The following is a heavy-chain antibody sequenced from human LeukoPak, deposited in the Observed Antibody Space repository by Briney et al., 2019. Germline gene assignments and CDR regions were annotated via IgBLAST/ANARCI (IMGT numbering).Heavy chain of an antibody. CDR1: GFTFSDYY. J-gene: IGHJ4*02. CDR2: ISSSGSTI. V-gene: IGHV3-11*01. Sequence: GGSLRLSCAASGFTFSDYYMSWIRQAPGKGLEWVSYISSSGSTIYYADSVKGRFTISRDNAKNSLYLQMNSLRAEDTAVYYCASPASALTDNDYWGQGTLVTVSS. CDR3: ASPASALTDNDY. D-gene: IGHD2-2*01.